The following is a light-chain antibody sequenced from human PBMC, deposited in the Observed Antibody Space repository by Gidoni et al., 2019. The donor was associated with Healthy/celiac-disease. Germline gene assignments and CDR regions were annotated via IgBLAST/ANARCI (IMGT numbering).Light chain of an antibody. J-gene: IGKJ4*01. CDR2: AAS. Sequence: DIQLTQSPSFLAASVGDRFTITCRASQGISSYLAWYQQKPGKAPKLLIYAASTLQSGVPSRFSGSGSGTEFTLTISSLQPEDFATYYCQQLNSYPLTFGGXTKVEIK. CDR3: QQLNSYPLT. V-gene: IGKV1-9*01. CDR1: QGISSY.